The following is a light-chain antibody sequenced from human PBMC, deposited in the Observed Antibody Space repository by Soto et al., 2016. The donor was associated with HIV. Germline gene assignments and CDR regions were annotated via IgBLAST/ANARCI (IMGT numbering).Light chain of an antibody. V-gene: IGLV3-21*03. Sequence: SYELTQPPSVSVAPGKTARTTCGGNNIGSKSVHWYQQKPGQAPFLVVYDDSDRPSGIPERFSGSNSGNTATLTISRVEAGDEADYYCQVWDSSSDAVFGGGTKLTVL. CDR3: QVWDSSSDAV. J-gene: IGLJ3*02. CDR1: NIGSKS. CDR2: DDS.